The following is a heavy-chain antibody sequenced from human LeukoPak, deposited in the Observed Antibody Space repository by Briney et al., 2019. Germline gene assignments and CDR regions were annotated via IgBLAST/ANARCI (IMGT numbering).Heavy chain of an antibody. D-gene: IGHD2-15*01. CDR3: ARDVLGYCSGGSCYSGWFDP. CDR1: GGSISNYY. Sequence: SETLSLTCTVSGGSISNYYWSWIRQPPGKGLEWIGYIYYSGSTKYNPSLKSRVTISVDTSKNQFSLRLSSVTAADTAVYYCARDVLGYCSGGSCYSGWFDPWGQGTLVTVSS. CDR2: IYYSGST. J-gene: IGHJ5*02. V-gene: IGHV4-59*01.